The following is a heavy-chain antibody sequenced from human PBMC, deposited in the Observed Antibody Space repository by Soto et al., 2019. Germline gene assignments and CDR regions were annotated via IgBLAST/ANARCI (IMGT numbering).Heavy chain of an antibody. Sequence: ESGGGVVQPGRSLRLSCAASGFTFSSYGMHWVRQAPGKGLEWVAVISYDGSNKYYADSVKGRFTISRDNSKNTLYLQMNSLRAEDTAVYYCAKDRGSITMVRGVIIGFYYYGMDVWGQWTTVTVSS. J-gene: IGHJ6*02. CDR1: GFTFSSYG. CDR3: AKDRGSITMVRGVIIGFYYYGMDV. D-gene: IGHD3-10*01. CDR2: ISYDGSNK. V-gene: IGHV3-30*18.